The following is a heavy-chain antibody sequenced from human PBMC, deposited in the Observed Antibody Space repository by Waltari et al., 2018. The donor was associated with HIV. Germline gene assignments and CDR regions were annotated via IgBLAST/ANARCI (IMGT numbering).Heavy chain of an antibody. Sequence: EVQLVESGGGLVQPGGYLRLSWAASGFTFSSYWMHWVRQAPGKGLVWVSRINGDGSRTRFADSVKGRFTISRDNAKNTLYLHMNSLTAEDTAVYYCAREGATSGSYYFDYWGQGTLATVSS. CDR1: GFTFSSYW. CDR2: INGDGSRT. CDR3: AREGATSGSYYFDY. D-gene: IGHD1-26*01. J-gene: IGHJ4*02. V-gene: IGHV3-74*01.